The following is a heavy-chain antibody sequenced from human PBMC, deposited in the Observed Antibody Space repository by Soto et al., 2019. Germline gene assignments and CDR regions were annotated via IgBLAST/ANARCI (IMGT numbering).Heavy chain of an antibody. J-gene: IGHJ6*02. V-gene: IGHV3-30-3*01. CDR1: GFSFSSYS. CDR2: ISYDGSNK. Sequence: GGSLRLSCTASGFSFSSYSLHWVRQTPGKGLEWVAVISYDGSNKYYADSVKGRFTVFRDSPKNTLFLQMNSLKPEDTAVYYCARAPPRGIAAPGTWGSGMDVWGQGTTVTVSS. CDR3: ARAPPRGIAAPGTWGSGMDV. D-gene: IGHD6-13*01.